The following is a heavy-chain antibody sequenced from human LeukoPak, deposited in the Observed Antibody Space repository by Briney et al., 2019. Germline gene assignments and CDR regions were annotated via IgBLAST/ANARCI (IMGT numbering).Heavy chain of an antibody. V-gene: IGHV1-69*13. Sequence: ASVKVSCKASGGTFNTNTIIWVRQAPGQGLEWMGGIIPIFGTANYAKKFQDRVTITADESTSAVYMELNSLRLEDTAVYYCARDKTGNFQFHYWGQGTLVTVSS. CDR1: GGTFNTNT. CDR3: ARDKTGNFQFHY. D-gene: IGHD1-7*01. J-gene: IGHJ4*02. CDR2: IIPIFGTA.